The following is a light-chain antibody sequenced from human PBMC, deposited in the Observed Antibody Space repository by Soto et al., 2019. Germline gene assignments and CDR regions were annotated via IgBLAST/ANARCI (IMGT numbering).Light chain of an antibody. V-gene: IGKV1-5*03. J-gene: IGKJ4*01. Sequence: DIQMTQSPSTLSASVGYRFTITCRASQTIDSWLAWYQQRPGKPPNLLIYKASTLATGIPDRFSGSGSGTEFTLTINRLEPEDLAVYYCQQYGLSPATFGGGTKVDVK. CDR1: QTIDSW. CDR2: KAS. CDR3: QQYGLSPAT.